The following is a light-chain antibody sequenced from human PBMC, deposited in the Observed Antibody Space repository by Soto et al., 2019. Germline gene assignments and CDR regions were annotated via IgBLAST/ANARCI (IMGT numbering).Light chain of an antibody. J-gene: IGKJ2*02. V-gene: IGKV1-5*03. CDR3: QHYNSYSCT. CDR1: QSISSW. Sequence: DIQMTQSPSTLSASVGDRVTITCRASQSISSWLAWYQQKPGKAPKLLIYKASSLESGVPSRFSGSGSGTEFTLTISSLRPDDFATYYCQHYNSYSCTFGQGTKLEIK. CDR2: KAS.